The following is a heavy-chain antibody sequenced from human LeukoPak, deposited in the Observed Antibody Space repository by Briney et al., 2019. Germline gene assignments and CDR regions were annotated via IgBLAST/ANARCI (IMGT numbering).Heavy chain of an antibody. J-gene: IGHJ4*02. Sequence: GGSLRLSCAASGFTFSSYAMSWVRQAPGKGLEWVSPISAGGGDTSYAASVKGRFTISRDNSRNTLFLQMNSLRDEDTAEYYCAKDRPLNYDSSTSMIDYWGRGTLVTVSS. CDR2: ISAGGGDT. D-gene: IGHD3-22*01. CDR1: GFTFSSYA. CDR3: AKDRPLNYDSSTSMIDY. V-gene: IGHV3-23*01.